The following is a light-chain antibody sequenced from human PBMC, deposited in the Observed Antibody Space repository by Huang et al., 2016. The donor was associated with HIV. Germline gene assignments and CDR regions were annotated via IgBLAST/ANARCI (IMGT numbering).Light chain of an antibody. CDR1: QSVSSN. CDR2: GAA. CDR3: QQYYYWPLT. V-gene: IGKV3-15*01. J-gene: IGKJ4*01. Sequence: EIVMTQSPATLSVSPGERATLSCRASQSVSSNLAWYQQKPGQAPRLLSYGAATRATGIPARFSGSGSGTEFTLTISSLQSEDFAVYYCQQYYYWPLTFGGGTKVEIK.